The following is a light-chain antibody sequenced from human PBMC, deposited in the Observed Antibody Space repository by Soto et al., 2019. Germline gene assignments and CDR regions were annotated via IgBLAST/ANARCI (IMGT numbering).Light chain of an antibody. CDR1: QSVSSSY. CDR2: GAY. Sequence: ELVLTQSRGTLSSPPGARATLSCRASQSVSSSYLAWYQQKPGQAPRLIIYGAYRRATGIPDRFSGSGSGTDFTLTIRRLEPEDLAVYYGQKYGSSPPITFGQVKRREIK. CDR3: QKYGSSPPIT. V-gene: IGKV3-20*01. J-gene: IGKJ5*01.